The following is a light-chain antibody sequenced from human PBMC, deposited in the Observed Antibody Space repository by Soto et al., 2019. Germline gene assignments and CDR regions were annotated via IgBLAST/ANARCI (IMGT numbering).Light chain of an antibody. Sequence: DIPMTQSPSSLSASVGDRVTITCRASQSISSYLNWYQQKPGKAPKPLIYAASSLQSGGPSRFSGSGSCTDFTLTITSLQPEDFATYYDQQSYSTPLTFGGGTKVEIK. J-gene: IGKJ4*01. CDR1: QSISSY. CDR3: QQSYSTPLT. V-gene: IGKV1-39*01. CDR2: AAS.